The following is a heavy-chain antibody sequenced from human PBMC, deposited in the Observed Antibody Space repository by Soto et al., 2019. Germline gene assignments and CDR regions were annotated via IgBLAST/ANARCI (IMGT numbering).Heavy chain of an antibody. CDR2: IYPGDSDT. D-gene: IGHD3-22*01. J-gene: IGHJ4*02. CDR1: GYSFTSYW. V-gene: IGHV5-51*01. Sequence: EVQLVQSGAEVKKPGESLKISCKGSGYSFTSYWIGWVRQMPGKGLEWMGIIYPGDSDTRYSPSFQGQVTISADKSISTAYLQWSSLKASDTAMYYCARHDSSPPHPSYYFDYWGQGTLVTVSS. CDR3: ARHDSSPPHPSYYFDY.